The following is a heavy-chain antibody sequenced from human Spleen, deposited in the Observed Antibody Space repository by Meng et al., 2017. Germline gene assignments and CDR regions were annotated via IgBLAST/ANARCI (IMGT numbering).Heavy chain of an antibody. J-gene: IGHJ2*01. CDR3: AREASGDPWYFDI. D-gene: IGHD1-26*01. Sequence: QAQTRGPGTGLGMPSRTLPLPCAVAGASISSSNWWSWVRPPTGKGLEWIGEIYHSGSTNYNPSLKSRVTISVDKSKNQFSLKLTSVTAADTAVYYCAREASGDPWYFDIWGRGTLVTVSS. CDR1: GASISSSNW. V-gene: IGHV4-4*02. CDR2: IYHSGST.